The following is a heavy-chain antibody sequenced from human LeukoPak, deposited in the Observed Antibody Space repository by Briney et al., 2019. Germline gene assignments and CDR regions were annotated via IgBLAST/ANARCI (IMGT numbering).Heavy chain of an antibody. CDR2: IIPTFGTA. J-gene: IGHJ6*02. CDR1: GGTFSSYA. Sequence: ASVNVSCKASGGTFSSYAISWVRQAPGQGLEWMGGIIPTFGTANYAQKFQGRVTITADESTSTAYMELSSLRSEDTAVYYCARAPTTGIYYYYGMDVWGQGTTVTVSS. V-gene: IGHV1-69*13. CDR3: ARAPTTGIYYYYGMDV. D-gene: IGHD3-9*01.